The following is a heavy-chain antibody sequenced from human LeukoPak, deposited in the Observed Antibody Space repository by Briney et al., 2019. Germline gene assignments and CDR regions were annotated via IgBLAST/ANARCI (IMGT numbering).Heavy chain of an antibody. CDR2: IYPGDSNT. D-gene: IGHD6-6*01. J-gene: IGHJ4*02. CDR3: ARLFSVSGAGLHLIREYHFDY. V-gene: IGHV5-51*01. Sequence: GESLKISCQGSGYSFTNYWIAWVRLMPGKGLEWMGIIYPGDSNTRYSPSFEGQVTVSADKSISTAYLQWSSLKASDTAMYYCARLFSVSGAGLHLIREYHFDYWGQGTLVTVSS. CDR1: GYSFTNYW.